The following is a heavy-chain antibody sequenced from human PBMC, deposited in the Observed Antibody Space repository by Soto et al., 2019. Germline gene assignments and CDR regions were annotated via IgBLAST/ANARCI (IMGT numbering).Heavy chain of an antibody. J-gene: IGHJ6*02. CDR3: ATGDTAMDVYYYYGMDV. V-gene: IGHV3-33*01. Sequence: PGGSVRLSCAASGFTFSSYGMHWVRQAPGKGLEWVAVIWFDGSNKYYADSVKGRFTISRDNSKNTLYLQMNSLRAEDTAVYYCATGDTAMDVYYYYGMDVWGQGTTVTVSS. CDR1: GFTFSSYG. CDR2: IWFDGSNK. D-gene: IGHD5-18*01.